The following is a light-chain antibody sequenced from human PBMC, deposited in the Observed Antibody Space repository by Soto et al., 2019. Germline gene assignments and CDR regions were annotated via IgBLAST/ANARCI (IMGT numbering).Light chain of an antibody. CDR2: LTS. CDR1: QAVNTR. J-gene: IGKJ1*01. V-gene: IGKV3-11*01. Sequence: EIVLTQSPATLSALPGDRVTLSCRASQAVNTRLAWYQHKPGQAPRLLIYLTSNRAAGVPSRFSAWGSETDFTLTVSDVQPEDFAVYSCHQRQSWPRTFGKGTKVDIK. CDR3: HQRQSWPRT.